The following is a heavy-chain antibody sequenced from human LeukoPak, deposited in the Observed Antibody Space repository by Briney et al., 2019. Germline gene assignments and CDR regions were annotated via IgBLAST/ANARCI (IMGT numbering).Heavy chain of an antibody. J-gene: IGHJ4*02. D-gene: IGHD2-2*01. CDR2: ISPADSHT. CDR3: ARWLGYCSSTSCYQPFDY. V-gene: IGHV5-51*01. Sequence: GESLKISCEGSGYTFTNYWIGWVRQMPGKGLEWMGIISPADSHTRYSPSFQGQVTISADKSISTAYLQWSCLKASDRAMYDCARWLGYCSSTSCYQPFDYWGQGTLVTVSS. CDR1: GYTFTNYW.